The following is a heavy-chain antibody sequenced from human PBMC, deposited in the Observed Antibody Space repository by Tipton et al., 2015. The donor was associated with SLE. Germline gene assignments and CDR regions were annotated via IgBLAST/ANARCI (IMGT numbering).Heavy chain of an antibody. CDR1: GGSFSGYY. CDR3: ARHHGSGWLYGLDV. D-gene: IGHD6-19*01. J-gene: IGHJ6*02. Sequence: TLSLTCAVYGGSFSGYYWSWIRQPPGKGLEWIGYIGHSGSTNYNPSLNSRVTMSIDTSKNQFSLKLTSVTAADTAVYYCARHHGSGWLYGLDVWGQGTTVTVSS. V-gene: IGHV4-59*08. CDR2: IGHSGST.